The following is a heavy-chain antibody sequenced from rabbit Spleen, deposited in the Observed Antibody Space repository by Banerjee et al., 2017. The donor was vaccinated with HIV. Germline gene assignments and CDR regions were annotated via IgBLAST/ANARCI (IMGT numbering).Heavy chain of an antibody. J-gene: IGHJ6*01. CDR1: GVSFSTNYY. V-gene: IGHV1S40*01. Sequence: QSLEESGGGLVQPEGSLTLTCTVSGVSFSTNYYMCWVRQAPGKGLEWIACIDSGSSGFTYFASWAKGRFTISKTSSTTVTLQMTSLTAADTATYFCARDSGSSFSSYGMDLWGPGTLVTVS. CDR3: ARDSGSSFSSYGMDL. CDR2: IDSGSSGFT. D-gene: IGHD8-1*01.